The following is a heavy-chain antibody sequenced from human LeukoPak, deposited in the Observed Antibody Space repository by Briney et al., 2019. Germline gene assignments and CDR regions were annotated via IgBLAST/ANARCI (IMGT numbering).Heavy chain of an antibody. J-gene: IGHJ3*02. CDR2: IYHSGST. V-gene: IGHV4-38-2*02. D-gene: IGHD7-27*01. CDR1: GYSISSGYY. CDR3: ARAYWGLGAFDI. Sequence: SETLSFTCTVSGYSISSGYYWDWIRQPPGKGLEWIGYIYHSGSTYYNPSLKSRVTISVDTSKNQFSLMLSSVTAADTAVYYCARAYWGLGAFDIWGQGTMVTVSS.